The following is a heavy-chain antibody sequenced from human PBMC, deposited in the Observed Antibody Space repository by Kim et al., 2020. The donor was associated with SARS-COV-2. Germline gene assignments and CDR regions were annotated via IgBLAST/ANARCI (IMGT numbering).Heavy chain of an antibody. Sequence: GGSLRLSFAASGFTFGTYWMTWVRQAPGKGLEWVANIKEDASEKYYVDSVKGRFIISRDNDEKSLYLQMNRLRAEDSAVYYCAVAYGLDVWGQGTTVTVS. D-gene: IGHD5-12*01. CDR3: AVAYGLDV. CDR1: GFTFGTYW. CDR2: IKEDASEK. V-gene: IGHV3-7*01. J-gene: IGHJ6*02.